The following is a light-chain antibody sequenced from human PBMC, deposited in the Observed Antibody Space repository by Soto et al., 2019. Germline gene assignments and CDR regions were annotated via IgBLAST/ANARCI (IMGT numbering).Light chain of an antibody. V-gene: IGKV3-20*01. CDR3: QQYGRAPRT. Sequence: EIVLTQSPCTLYFSPCERATLSCRASQSVSGSYLAWYQQKPGQAPRLLIYGASSRATGIPDRFSGSGSGTDFTLTISRLEREDLAVYYCQQYGRAPRTFGQGTKVDSK. CDR1: QSVSGSY. J-gene: IGKJ1*01. CDR2: GAS.